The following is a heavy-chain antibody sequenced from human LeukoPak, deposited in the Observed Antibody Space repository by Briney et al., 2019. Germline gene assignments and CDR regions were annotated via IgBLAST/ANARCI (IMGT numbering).Heavy chain of an antibody. Sequence: SETLSLTCAVYGGSFSGYYWSWIRQPPGKGLEWIEEINHSGSTNYNPSLKSRVTISVDTSKNQFSLKLSSVTAADTAVYYCARASTPLGYCSGGSCYHFDYWGQGTLVTVSS. D-gene: IGHD2-15*01. J-gene: IGHJ4*02. CDR1: GGSFSGYY. V-gene: IGHV4-34*01. CDR2: INHSGST. CDR3: ARASTPLGYCSGGSCYHFDY.